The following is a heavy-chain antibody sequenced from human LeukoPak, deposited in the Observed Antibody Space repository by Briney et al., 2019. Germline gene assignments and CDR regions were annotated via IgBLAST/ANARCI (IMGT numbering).Heavy chain of an antibody. CDR2: ISYDGSNK. Sequence: PGGSLRLSCTGSGFSFGDHAMSWVRQAPGKGLEWVAVISYDGSNKYYADSVKGRFTISRDNSKNTLYLQMNSLRAEDTAVYYCAGGGGGYCSGGSCYWDFDYWGQGTLVTVSS. V-gene: IGHV3-30-3*01. J-gene: IGHJ4*02. D-gene: IGHD2-15*01. CDR1: GFSFGDHA. CDR3: AGGGGGYCSGGSCYWDFDY.